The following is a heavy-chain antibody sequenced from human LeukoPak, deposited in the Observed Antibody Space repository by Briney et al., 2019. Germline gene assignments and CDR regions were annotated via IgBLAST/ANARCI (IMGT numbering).Heavy chain of an antibody. D-gene: IGHD3-16*01. V-gene: IGHV3-23*01. Sequence: GGSLRLSCAASGFTFSSYSMNWVRQAPGKGLEWVSGIRGNGVTTYYADSVKGRFTVSRDNSKNTLYLQMSSLGAEDTAVYFCAKDDAWGRYQDWGQGTLVTVSS. CDR3: AKDDAWGRYQD. CDR2: IRGNGVTT. CDR1: GFTFSSYS. J-gene: IGHJ1*01.